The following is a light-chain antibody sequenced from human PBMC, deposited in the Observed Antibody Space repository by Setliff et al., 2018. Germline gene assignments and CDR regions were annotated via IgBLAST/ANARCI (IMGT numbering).Light chain of an antibody. CDR3: CSYAGSYISLYV. J-gene: IGLJ1*01. Sequence: QSVLTQPRSVSGSPGQSVTISCTGTSSDVGGYNYVSWYQQHPGKAPKLMIYDVSKRPSGVPDRFSGSKSGNTASLTISGLQAEDEADYYCCSYAGSYISLYVFETGTKVTVL. V-gene: IGLV2-11*01. CDR1: SSDVGGYNY. CDR2: DVS.